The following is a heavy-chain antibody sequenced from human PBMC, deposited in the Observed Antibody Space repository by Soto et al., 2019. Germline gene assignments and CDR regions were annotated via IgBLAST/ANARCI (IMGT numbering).Heavy chain of an antibody. CDR2: ISYDGSYN. CDR3: AKDSAGVVITTYYFDY. J-gene: IGHJ4*02. CDR1: ELTFRGFG. V-gene: IGHV3-30*18. D-gene: IGHD3-3*01. Sequence: QVQLVESGGGGSRPGGPLGLSWAASELTFRGFGLHWFGKVPAKGRGWVPVISYDGSYNYYPDSVKGRYTISRDNSKNTLYLQMNSLRVEDTAVYYCAKDSAGVVITTYYFDYWGQGTLVTVSS.